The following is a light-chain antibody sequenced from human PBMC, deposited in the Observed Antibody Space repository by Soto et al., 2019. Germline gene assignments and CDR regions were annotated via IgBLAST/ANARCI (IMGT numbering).Light chain of an antibody. V-gene: IGLV2-11*01. Sequence: QSALTQPRSVSGSPGQSVTISCTGTSRDVGAYNYVSWYQQHPGKAPKLIIYDVSKRPSGVPDRFSGSKSGDTASLTISGLQAEDEAEYSYCSHAGSFTWVFGGGTKVTVL. CDR3: CSHAGSFTWV. CDR2: DVS. CDR1: SRDVGAYNY. J-gene: IGLJ3*02.